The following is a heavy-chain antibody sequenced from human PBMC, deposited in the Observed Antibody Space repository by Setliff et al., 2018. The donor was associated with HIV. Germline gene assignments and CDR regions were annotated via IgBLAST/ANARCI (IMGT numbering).Heavy chain of an antibody. Sequence: PSETLSLTCLVFGYSITNGNYWAWIRQSAGEGLEWIGHIYGSGSTDYNPSLNSRVTISLDTSKNQFSLKLTSVNAADTAVYYCARVEAPRGWEFRGPIDYWGRGTLVTVSS. CDR1: GYSITNGNY. V-gene: IGHV4-28*03. CDR2: IYGSGST. J-gene: IGHJ4*02. D-gene: IGHD3-10*01. CDR3: ARVEAPRGWEFRGPIDY.